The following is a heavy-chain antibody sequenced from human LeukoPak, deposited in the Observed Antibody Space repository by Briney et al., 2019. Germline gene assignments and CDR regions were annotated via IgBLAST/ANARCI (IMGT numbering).Heavy chain of an antibody. CDR3: GKDGSSSWYLFDY. J-gene: IGHJ4*02. CDR1: GFTFSSYG. CDR2: ISYDGSNK. Sequence: PGGSLRLSCAASGFTFSSYGMHSVSQPPGKGLEWVAVISYDGSNKYYADSVKGRFAISRDNSKNTLYLQMNSLRAEDAAVYYCGKDGSSSWYLFDYWGQGTLVTVSS. D-gene: IGHD6-13*01. V-gene: IGHV3-30*18.